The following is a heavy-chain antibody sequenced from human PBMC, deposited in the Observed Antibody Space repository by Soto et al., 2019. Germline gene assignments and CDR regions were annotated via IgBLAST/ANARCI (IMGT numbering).Heavy chain of an antibody. J-gene: IGHJ3*02. CDR2: IYYSGST. Sequence: QVQLQESGPGLVKPSQTLSLTCTVSGGSISSGGYYWSWIRQHPGKGLEWIGYIYYSGSTYYNPSLRSRVTISVDTSKNQCSLKLSSVTATDTAVYYCARDWGILSPFDIWGQGTMVTVSS. CDR1: GGSISSGGYY. V-gene: IGHV4-31*03. D-gene: IGHD3-16*01. CDR3: ARDWGILSPFDI.